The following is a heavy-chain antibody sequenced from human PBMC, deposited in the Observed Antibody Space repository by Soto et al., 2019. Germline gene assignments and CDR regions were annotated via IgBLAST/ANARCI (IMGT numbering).Heavy chain of an antibody. CDR3: AKGREGWLQSTFDY. CDR2: ISWNSGSI. CDR1: GFTFDDYA. V-gene: IGHV3-9*01. D-gene: IGHD5-12*01. Sequence: HTGGSLRLSCAASGFTFDDYAMHWVRQAPGKGLEWVSGISWNSGSIGYADSVKGRFTISRDNAKNSLYLQMNSLRAEDTALYYCAKGREGWLQSTFDYWGQGTLVTVSS. J-gene: IGHJ4*02.